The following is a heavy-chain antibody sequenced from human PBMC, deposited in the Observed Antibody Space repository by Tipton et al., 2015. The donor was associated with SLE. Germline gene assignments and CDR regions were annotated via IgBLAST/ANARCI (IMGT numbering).Heavy chain of an antibody. D-gene: IGHD2-2*02. Sequence: TLSLTCAVYGGSFSGYYWSWIRQPAGKGLEWIGRIYTSGSTNYNPSLKSRVTISVDTSKNQFSLKLSSVTAADTAVYYCAREGSVVVPAAIPVGAFDIWGQGTMVTVSS. CDR1: GGSFSGYY. CDR2: IYTSGST. V-gene: IGHV4-4*07. J-gene: IGHJ3*02. CDR3: AREGSVVVPAAIPVGAFDI.